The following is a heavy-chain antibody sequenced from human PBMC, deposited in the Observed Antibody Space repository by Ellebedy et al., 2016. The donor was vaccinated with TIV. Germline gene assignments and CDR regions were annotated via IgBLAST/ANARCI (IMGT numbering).Heavy chain of an antibody. J-gene: IGHJ4*02. D-gene: IGHD3-16*01. CDR2: LYSRGST. Sequence: GESLKISCASSGFTVSRNYMRCARQAPGKGLEWVSVLYSRGSTYYADSVKGRFTISRDNPKNTLYLQMNSLRVEDTAVYYCATQLWNSEFWGQGTLVIVSS. CDR3: ATQLWNSEF. V-gene: IGHV3-66*04. CDR1: GFTVSRNY.